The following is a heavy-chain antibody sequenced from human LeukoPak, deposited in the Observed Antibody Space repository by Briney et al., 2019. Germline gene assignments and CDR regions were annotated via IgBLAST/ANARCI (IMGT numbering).Heavy chain of an antibody. Sequence: SETLSLTCTVSGGSISSSNYYWGWIRQPPGKGLEWIGTIYYNGRTHYNPSLKSRVTISVDTSKNQFSLKLSSVTAADTAVYYCARGGTYGSGSYFSDYWGQGTLVTVSS. J-gene: IGHJ4*02. D-gene: IGHD3-10*01. CDR2: IYYNGRT. V-gene: IGHV4-39*07. CDR3: ARGGTYGSGSYFSDY. CDR1: GGSISSSNYY.